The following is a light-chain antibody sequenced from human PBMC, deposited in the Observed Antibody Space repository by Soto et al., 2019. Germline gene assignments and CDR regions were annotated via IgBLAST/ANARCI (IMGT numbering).Light chain of an antibody. CDR1: SSDVGGYNY. V-gene: IGLV2-11*01. CDR3: CSYAGSYTFV. J-gene: IGLJ2*01. CDR2: DVS. Sequence: QSALTQPHSVSGSPGQSVTISCTGTSSDVGGYNYVSWYQQHPGKAPKLMIYDVSKRPSGVPDRFSGSKSGNTASLTISGLQAEDEADYYCCSYAGSYTFVFGGGTKLTVL.